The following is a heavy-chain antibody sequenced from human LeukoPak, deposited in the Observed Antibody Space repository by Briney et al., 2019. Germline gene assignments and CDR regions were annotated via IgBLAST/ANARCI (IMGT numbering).Heavy chain of an antibody. CDR3: AREAVVVAALDY. V-gene: IGHV4-59*12. CDR1: GGSISSYY. Sequence: SETLSLTCTVSGGSISSYYWSWIRQPPGKGLEWIGYIYYSGSTNYNPSLKSRVTISVDTSKNQFSLKLSSVTAADTAVYYCAREAVVVAALDYWGQGTLVTVSS. CDR2: IYYSGST. J-gene: IGHJ4*02. D-gene: IGHD2-15*01.